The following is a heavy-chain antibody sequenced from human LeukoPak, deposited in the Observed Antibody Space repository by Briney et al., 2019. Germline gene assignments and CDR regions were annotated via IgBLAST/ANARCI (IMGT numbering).Heavy chain of an antibody. J-gene: IGHJ4*02. CDR2: ISHSSSTI. Sequence: GGSLRLSCAVSGFTLSSYTMKWVRQAPGKGLEWVSYISHSSSTIYYADSVKGRFTISRDNAKNSLYLQMNSLTADDTGVNYCGRAYLPGVRDWGQGSLLTVPS. V-gene: IGHV3-48*01. CDR3: GRAYLPGVRD. D-gene: IGHD3-10*01. CDR1: GFTLSSYT.